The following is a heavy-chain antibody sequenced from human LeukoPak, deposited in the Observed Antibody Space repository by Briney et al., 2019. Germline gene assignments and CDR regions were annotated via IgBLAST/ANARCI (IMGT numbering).Heavy chain of an antibody. CDR1: GGTFSSYA. CDR3: ARSGKAAAGGLDY. Sequence: GASVKVSCTASGGTFSSYAISWVRQAPGQGLEWMGGIIPIFGTANYAQKFQGRVTITADESTSTAYMELSSLRSEDTAVYYCARSGKAAAGGLDYWGQGTLVTVSS. CDR2: IIPIFGTA. D-gene: IGHD6-13*01. J-gene: IGHJ4*02. V-gene: IGHV1-69*13.